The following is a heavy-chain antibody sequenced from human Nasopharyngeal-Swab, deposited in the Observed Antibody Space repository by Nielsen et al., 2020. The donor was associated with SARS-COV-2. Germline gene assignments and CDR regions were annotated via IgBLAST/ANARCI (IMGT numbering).Heavy chain of an antibody. J-gene: IGHJ3*02. CDR3: ARGYSGYDDAFDI. Sequence: GESLKISCAASGFSLSGYAMSWVRQAPGMGLEWVSGINAPGGTYYADSVKGRFTISRDNSKNTLYLQMNSLRAEDTAVFYCARGYSGYDDAFDIWGQGTMVTVSS. CDR1: GFSLSGYA. CDR2: INAPGGT. V-gene: IGHV3-66*01. D-gene: IGHD5-12*01.